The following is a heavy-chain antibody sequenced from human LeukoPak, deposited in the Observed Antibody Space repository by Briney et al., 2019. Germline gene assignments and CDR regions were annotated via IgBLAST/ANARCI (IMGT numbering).Heavy chain of an antibody. Sequence: PSETLSLTCTVSGVSISSSNSYWGWIRQPPGKGLEWIGSIYYSGNTYYNPSLESQVSISIDTSNNQFSLRLTSVTAADTAVYYCARQTGSGLFILPGGQGTLVTVSS. CDR1: GVSISSSNSY. CDR3: ARQTGSGLFILP. D-gene: IGHD3/OR15-3a*01. CDR2: IYYSGNT. V-gene: IGHV4-39*01. J-gene: IGHJ4*02.